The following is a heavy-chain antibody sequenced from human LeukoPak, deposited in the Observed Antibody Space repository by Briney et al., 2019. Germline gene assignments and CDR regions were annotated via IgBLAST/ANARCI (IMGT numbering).Heavy chain of an antibody. CDR3: ARAGLAYCGGDCYPGGY. CDR2: INHSGST. CDR1: GFTFSTFA. D-gene: IGHD2-21*02. Sequence: GSLRLSCAASGFTFSTFAMIWVRQPPGKGLEWIGEINHSGSTNYNPSLKSRVTISVDTSKNQFSLKLSSVTAADTAVYYCARAGLAYCGGDCYPGGYWGQGTLVTVSS. J-gene: IGHJ4*02. V-gene: IGHV4-34*01.